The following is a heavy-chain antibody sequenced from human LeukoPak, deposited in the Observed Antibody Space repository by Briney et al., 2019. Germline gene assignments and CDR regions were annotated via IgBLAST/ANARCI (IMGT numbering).Heavy chain of an antibody. CDR1: GYTLTELS. D-gene: IGHD3-10*01. CDR2: FDPEDGET. CDR3: ATDHLLWFGELPRAFDI. J-gene: IGHJ3*02. V-gene: IGHV1-24*01. Sequence: ASVKVSCKVSGYTLTELSMHWVRQAPGKGLEWMGGFDPEDGETIYAQKFQGRVTMTEDTSTDTAYMELSSLRSEDTAVYYCATDHLLWFGELPRAFDIWGQGTMATVSS.